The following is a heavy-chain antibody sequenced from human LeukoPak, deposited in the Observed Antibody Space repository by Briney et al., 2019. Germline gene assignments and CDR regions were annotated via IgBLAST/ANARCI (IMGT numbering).Heavy chain of an antibody. Sequence: ASGKVSCKASGYTFTSYGVTWVRQAPGQGLEWMGWISAHNGNTNYAQKFQGRVTMTRDTSASTAYMELNSLRSEDTAVYYCARGLGSGSYYGSWGQGTLVTVSS. CDR3: ARGLGSGSYYGS. CDR1: GYTFTSYG. D-gene: IGHD3-10*01. V-gene: IGHV1-18*01. CDR2: ISAHNGNT. J-gene: IGHJ5*02.